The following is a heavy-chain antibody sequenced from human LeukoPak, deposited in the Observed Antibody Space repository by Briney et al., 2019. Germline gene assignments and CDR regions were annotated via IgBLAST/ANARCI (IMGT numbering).Heavy chain of an antibody. CDR1: GGIFGSYA. J-gene: IGHJ4*02. V-gene: IGHV1-69*06. Sequence: SVKVSCKLSGGIFGSYAINWVRQAPGQGLEWLGRIIPIFDTPNYAQTFQGRVTISADKSTRTVYMELTSLRSEDTALYYCAKGSRLMEAGSHRFWGQGTLVTVSS. CDR2: IIPIFDTP. D-gene: IGHD3-16*02. CDR3: AKGSRLMEAGSHRF.